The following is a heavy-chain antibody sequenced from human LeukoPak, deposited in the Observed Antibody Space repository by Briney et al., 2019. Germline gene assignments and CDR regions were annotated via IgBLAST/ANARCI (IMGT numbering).Heavy chain of an antibody. V-gene: IGHV4-59*01. CDR2: IYYSGST. CDR3: ARGCDSSGYYYCGWFDP. J-gene: IGHJ5*02. Sequence: PGGSLRLSCAASGFTFSDYYMSWIRQPPGKGLEWIGYIYYSGSTNYNPSLKSRVTISVDTSKNQFSLKLSSVTAADTTVYYCARGCDSSGYYYCGWFDPWGQGTLVTVSS. D-gene: IGHD3-22*01. CDR1: GFTFSDYY.